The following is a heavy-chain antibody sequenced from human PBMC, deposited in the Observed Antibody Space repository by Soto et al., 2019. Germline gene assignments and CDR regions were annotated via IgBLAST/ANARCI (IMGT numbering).Heavy chain of an antibody. CDR1: GFTFSSYS. Sequence: VGSLRLSCVASGFTFSSYSMSWVRQAPGKGLEWVSGFRAGGDDGTTYYADSVKGRFTISRDNSKSTLFLQMNSLRAEDTAIYYCAKKVNSGSGSQYFDYFGQGTLVTVSS. J-gene: IGHJ4*02. CDR3: AKKVNSGSGSQYFDY. CDR2: FRAGGDDGTT. V-gene: IGHV3-23*01. D-gene: IGHD3-10*01.